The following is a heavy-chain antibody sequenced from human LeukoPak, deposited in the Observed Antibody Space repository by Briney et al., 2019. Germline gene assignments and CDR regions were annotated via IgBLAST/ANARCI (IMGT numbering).Heavy chain of an antibody. V-gene: IGHV4-39*02. CDR3: ARPRASRTYPNDAFDI. CDR2: IHSSGST. Sequence: SETLSLTCNVSGGSISSSSYYWGWIRQPPGKGLERIGSIHSSGSTYYNLSLKSRVTISVDTSKNHFSLKVNSVTAADTAIYYCARPRASRTYPNDAFDIWGQGTMVTVSS. CDR1: GGSISSSSYY. D-gene: IGHD2-2*01. J-gene: IGHJ3*02.